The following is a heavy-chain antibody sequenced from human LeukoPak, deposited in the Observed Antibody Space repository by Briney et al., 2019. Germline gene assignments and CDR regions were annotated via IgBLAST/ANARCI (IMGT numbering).Heavy chain of an antibody. Sequence: GGSLRLSCAASGFTFSSYAMSWVRQAPGKGLEWVSAISGSGGSAYYADSVKGRFTISRDNSKNTLYLQMNSLRAEDTAVYYCATSSYGDYVSYDYWGQGTLVTVSS. J-gene: IGHJ4*02. D-gene: IGHD4-17*01. CDR3: ATSSYGDYVSYDY. V-gene: IGHV3-23*01. CDR2: ISGSGGSA. CDR1: GFTFSSYA.